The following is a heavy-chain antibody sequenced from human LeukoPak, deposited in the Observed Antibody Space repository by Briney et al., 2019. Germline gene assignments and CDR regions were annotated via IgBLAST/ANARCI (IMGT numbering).Heavy chain of an antibody. D-gene: IGHD1-14*01. CDR2: INPNTGLT. CDR3: ATTLRNNPP. Sequence: ASVKVSCKASGYSFTGYDINWVRQATGQGLEWIGYINPNTGLTEYAQKFQGRVSLTRDTSISTAYMGLNSLTSEDTAVYYCATTLRNNPPWGQGTLVTVSS. V-gene: IGHV1-8*01. J-gene: IGHJ5*02. CDR1: GYSFTGYD.